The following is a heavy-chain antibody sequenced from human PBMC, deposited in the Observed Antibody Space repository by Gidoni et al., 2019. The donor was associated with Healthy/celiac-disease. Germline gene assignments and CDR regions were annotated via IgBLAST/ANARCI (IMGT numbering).Heavy chain of an antibody. CDR3: ARGGLPRGGRDGSRRDYYYMDV. CDR2: INPSSGGT. J-gene: IGHJ6*03. CDR1: GYTFTGYY. Sequence: QVQLVQSGAAVMKPGASVKVSCKASGYTFTGYYMHLVRQAPGQGLGWMGWINPSSGGTKYAQKFQGCVTMTRDTSISTAYMELSRLRSDDTAVYYGARGGLPRGGRDGSRRDYYYMDVWGKGTTVTVSS. V-gene: IGHV1-2*04. D-gene: IGHD2-15*01.